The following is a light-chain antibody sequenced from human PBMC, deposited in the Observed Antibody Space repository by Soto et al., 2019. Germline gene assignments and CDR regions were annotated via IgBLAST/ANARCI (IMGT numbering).Light chain of an antibody. J-gene: IGLJ2*01. CDR2: SNN. Sequence: QSVLTQPASVSGSPGQSITISCTGTSSDVGGYNYVSWYQQHPGKAPKLLIYSNNQRPSGVPDRFSGSKSGTSASLAISGLQSGDEADYYCAAWDDSLNGVVFGGGTQLTV. V-gene: IGLV1-44*01. CDR1: SSDVGGYNY. CDR3: AAWDDSLNGVV.